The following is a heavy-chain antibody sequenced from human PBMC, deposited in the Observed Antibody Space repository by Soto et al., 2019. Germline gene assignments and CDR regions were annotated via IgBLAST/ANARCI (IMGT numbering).Heavy chain of an antibody. Sequence: ASVKGSCKASGYTFTSYAMHWVRQAPGQRLEWMGGINAGNGNTKYSQKFQGSVTITRDTSASTAYMELSSLRSEDTAVYYCATHTIFGVVIPGAKPHYYHNTAVWGNGPTVTASS. CDR3: ATHTIFGVVIPGAKPHYYHNTAV. D-gene: IGHD3-3*01. V-gene: IGHV1-3*01. J-gene: IGHJ6*03. CDR1: GYTFTSYA. CDR2: INAGNGNT.